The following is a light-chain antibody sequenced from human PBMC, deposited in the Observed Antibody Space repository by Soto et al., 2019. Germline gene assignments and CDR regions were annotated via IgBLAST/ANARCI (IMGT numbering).Light chain of an antibody. V-gene: IGLV2-23*01. CDR1: ISDVGTYNL. J-gene: IGLJ1*01. Sequence: QSVLTQPSSLSGSPGQSITISCTGTISDVGTYNLVSWYQQPPGKAPKLMIYEGSKRPSGVPNRFSGSKSGNTASLTISGLQAEDEADYYCCSYTTSATYVFGTGTKVTVL. CDR2: EGS. CDR3: CSYTTSATYV.